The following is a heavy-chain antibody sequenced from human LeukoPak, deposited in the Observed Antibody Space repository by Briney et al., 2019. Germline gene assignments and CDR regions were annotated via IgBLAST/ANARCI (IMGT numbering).Heavy chain of an antibody. V-gene: IGHV1-2*02. CDR2: INPNSGGT. CDR1: GYTFTDYY. J-gene: IGHJ4*02. Sequence: GASVKVSCKASGYTFTDYYMHWVRQAPGQGLEWMGWINPNSGGTNYAQKFQGRVTMARDTSIITAYMELSRLRSDDTAVYYCARENDYYEYWGQGTLVTVSS. CDR3: ARENDYYEY.